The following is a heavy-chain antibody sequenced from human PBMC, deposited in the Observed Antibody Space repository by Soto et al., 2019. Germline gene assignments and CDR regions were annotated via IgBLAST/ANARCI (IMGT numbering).Heavy chain of an antibody. CDR3: TTTSRSGWSS. Sequence: PGGSLRLSCAASGFTFSDAWINWVRQAPGKGLEWVGRVKSKTHGGTTDYAAPVNGRFTISRDDSKNTLYLQMNSLKTEDTAVYYCTTTSRSGWSSWGQGALVTVSS. D-gene: IGHD6-19*01. CDR2: VKSKTHGGTT. J-gene: IGHJ4*02. V-gene: IGHV3-15*07. CDR1: GFTFSDAW.